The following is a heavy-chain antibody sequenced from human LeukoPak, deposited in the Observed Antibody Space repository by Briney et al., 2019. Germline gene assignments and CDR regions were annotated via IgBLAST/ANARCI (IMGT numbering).Heavy chain of an antibody. CDR3: ARDGWLLPKEAFDY. CDR2: IYTGGNT. J-gene: IGHJ4*02. D-gene: IGHD3-22*01. V-gene: IGHV3-53*01. CDR1: GFTVDSNY. Sequence: GGSLRLSCAASGFTVDSNYLSWVRQAPGRGLEWVSTIYTGGNTYYAASVKGRFTISRDNAKNSLYLQMNSLRAEDTAVYYCARDGWLLPKEAFDYWGQGTLVTVSS.